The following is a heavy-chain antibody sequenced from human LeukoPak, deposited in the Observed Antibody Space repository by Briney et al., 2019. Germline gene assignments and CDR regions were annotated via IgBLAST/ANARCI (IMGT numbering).Heavy chain of an antibody. J-gene: IGHJ4*02. CDR1: GFPFNNAW. D-gene: IGHD3-10*01. V-gene: IGHV3-15*01. CDR3: STLYGSGSRYKNYFDY. Sequence: GGCLRLSCAASGFPFNNAWMSWVRQAPGKGLEWVGRIKGKTDGGTTDYAAPVKGRFTISRDDSKNTLYLQMNSLKTEDTAIYYCSTLYGSGSRYKNYFDYWGQGALVTVSS. CDR2: IKGKTDGGTT.